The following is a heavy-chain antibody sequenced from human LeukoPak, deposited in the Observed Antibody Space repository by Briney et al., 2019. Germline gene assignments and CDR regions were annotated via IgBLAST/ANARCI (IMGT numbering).Heavy chain of an antibody. J-gene: IGHJ4*02. CDR2: ISVSGNT. D-gene: IGHD2-21*01. CDR3: AKAPVTTCSGAYCYPFDY. CDR1: GFTLSSYA. Sequence: SGGSLRLSCAASGFTLSSYAMSWVRQAPGKGLEWVSAISVSGNTYHADSVKGRVTISRDSSKNTLYLQMNRLRAEDAAVYYCAKAPVTTCSGAYCYPFDYWGQGTLVTVSS. V-gene: IGHV3-23*01.